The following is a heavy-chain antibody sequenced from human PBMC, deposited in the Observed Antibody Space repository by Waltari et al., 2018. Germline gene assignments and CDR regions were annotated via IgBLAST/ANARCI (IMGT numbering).Heavy chain of an antibody. V-gene: IGHV4-39*01. CDR2: VSYRGAT. CDR3: ATYIGASIGTAAFDV. Sequence: QLHLQESGPGLVKPSETLSLTCSVSGGSITSNRHYWAWIRQPPGKGLEWTATVSYRGATYNNPSLKSRVTISIDTPKNQFSLKLSSVTAADTALYYCATYIGASIGTAAFDVWGQGTMVTVSS. D-gene: IGHD3-16*01. J-gene: IGHJ3*01. CDR1: GGSITSNRHY.